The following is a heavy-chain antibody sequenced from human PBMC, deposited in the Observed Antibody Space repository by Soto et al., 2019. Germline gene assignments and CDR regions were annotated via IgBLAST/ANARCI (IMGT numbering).Heavy chain of an antibody. J-gene: IGHJ4*02. CDR1: GFTFSSYW. Sequence: GGALRLSCAASGFTFSSYWMSWVRQAPGKGLEWVANIKQDGSEKYYVDSVKGRFTISRDNAKNSLYLQMNSLRAEDTAVYYCAREGAAADFDYWGQGTLVTVSS. CDR3: AREGAAADFDY. CDR2: IKQDGSEK. D-gene: IGHD2-2*01. V-gene: IGHV3-7*05.